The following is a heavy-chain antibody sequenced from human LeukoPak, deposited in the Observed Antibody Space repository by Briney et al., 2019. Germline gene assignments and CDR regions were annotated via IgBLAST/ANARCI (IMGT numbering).Heavy chain of an antibody. Sequence: ASVKVSCKASGYTFTSYDINWVRQAPGQGLEWMGWISAYNDNTNYAQKFQGRVTMTTDTSTSTAYMELRSLRSDDTAVYYCARDDSVYLTGFDPWGQGTLVTVSS. V-gene: IGHV1-18*01. J-gene: IGHJ5*02. D-gene: IGHD3-22*01. CDR3: ARDDSVYLTGFDP. CDR2: ISAYNDNT. CDR1: GYTFTSYD.